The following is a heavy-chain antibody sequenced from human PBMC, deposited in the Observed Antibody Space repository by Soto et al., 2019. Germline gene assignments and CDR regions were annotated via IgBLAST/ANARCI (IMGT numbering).Heavy chain of an antibody. V-gene: IGHV4-34*01. CDR2: INHSGST. CDR3: ARGLPRAVLGELSPYYFDY. Sequence: QVQLQQWGAGLLKPSETLSLTCAVYGGSFSGYYWSWIRQPPGKGLEWIGEINHSGSTNYNPSLKSRVTISVDTSKNQFSLKLSSVSAADTAVYYCARGLPRAVLGELSPYYFDYWGQGTLVTVSS. J-gene: IGHJ4*02. D-gene: IGHD3-16*02. CDR1: GGSFSGYY.